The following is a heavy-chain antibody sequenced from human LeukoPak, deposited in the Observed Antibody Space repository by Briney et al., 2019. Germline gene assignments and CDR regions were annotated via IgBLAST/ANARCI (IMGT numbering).Heavy chain of an antibody. CDR1: GFAFSSYG. V-gene: IGHV3-30*18. CDR3: AKYYDSSGWRGVFDC. CDR2: MSYDGSNK. Sequence: PGRSLRLSCAASGFAFSSYGMHWGRQAPGKGLEWVAVMSYDGSNKYYADSVKGRFTISRDNSKNTLYLQMDSLRAEDTAVYYCAKYYDSSGWRGVFDCWGQGTLVTVSS. J-gene: IGHJ4*02. D-gene: IGHD3-22*01.